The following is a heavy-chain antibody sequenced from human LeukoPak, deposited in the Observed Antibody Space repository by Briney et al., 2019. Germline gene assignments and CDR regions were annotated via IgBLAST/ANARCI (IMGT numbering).Heavy chain of an antibody. D-gene: IGHD5-24*01. J-gene: IGHJ4*02. Sequence: GGSLRLSCAASRWTVSSNYMSWVRQAPGKGLEWVSVIYSGGSTYYADSVKGRFTISRDNSKNTLYLQMNSLRAEDTAVYYCARDLDGYNYFDYWGQGTLVTVSS. V-gene: IGHV3-66*02. CDR1: RWTVSSNY. CDR2: IYSGGST. CDR3: ARDLDGYNYFDY.